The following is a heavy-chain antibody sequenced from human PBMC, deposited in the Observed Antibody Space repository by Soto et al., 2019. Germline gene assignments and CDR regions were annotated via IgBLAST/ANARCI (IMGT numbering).Heavy chain of an antibody. V-gene: IGHV4-39*07. Sequence: QLQLQESGPRLVKPSETLSLTCGVSGDSIRGSTSYWGWIRQPPGQGLQWIGSTYHSGSTYYNSSLESRVTISVDKSKNQFSLTLTSVTAADTAVYFCARGRGRYSSGWSWFDPWGQGILVTVSS. CDR2: TYHSGST. D-gene: IGHD6-19*01. CDR3: ARGRGRYSSGWSWFDP. CDR1: GDSIRGSTSY. J-gene: IGHJ5*02.